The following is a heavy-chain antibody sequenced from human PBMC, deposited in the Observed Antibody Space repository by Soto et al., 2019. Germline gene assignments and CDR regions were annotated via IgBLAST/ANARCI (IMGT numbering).Heavy chain of an antibody. CDR1: GFTFSSYG. CDR3: GAGQYFSDY. J-gene: IGHJ4*02. Sequence: QVPLVESGGGVVQPGRSPRLSCAASGFTFSSYGMHWVRQAPGKGLEWVALISYDGSDKYYADSVKGRFTISRDNSKNTLYLQMNSLRVEDTAVYYCGAGQYFSDYWGQGTLVTVSS. V-gene: IGHV3-30*03. CDR2: ISYDGSDK. D-gene: IGHD6-13*01.